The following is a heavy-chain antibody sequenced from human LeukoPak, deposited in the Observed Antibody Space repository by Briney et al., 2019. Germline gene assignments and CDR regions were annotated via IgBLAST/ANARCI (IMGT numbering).Heavy chain of an antibody. CDR3: FFPGVTGKVY. CDR1: GFTFGSYA. Sequence: GGSLRLSCAASGFTFGSYAMSWVRQAPGKGLEWVSAISGSGGDTYYADSEKGRFTISRDSSKNTLYLQMNSLRAEDTAVYYCFFPGVTGKVYWGQGTLVTVSS. D-gene: IGHD1-1*01. J-gene: IGHJ4*02. CDR2: ISGSGGDT. V-gene: IGHV3-23*01.